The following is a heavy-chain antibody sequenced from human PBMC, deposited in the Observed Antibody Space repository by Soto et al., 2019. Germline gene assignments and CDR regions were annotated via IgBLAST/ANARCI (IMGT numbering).Heavy chain of an antibody. V-gene: IGHV1-69*08. D-gene: IGHD2-15*01. CDR3: ASVETQRYYYGMDV. CDR2: IIPILGTA. J-gene: IGHJ6*02. CDR1: GGTFSSYT. Sequence: ASVKVSCKASGGTFSSYTISWVRQAPGQGLEWMGRIIPILGTADYAQKFQGRVTITADESTSTAYMELSSLRSEDTAVYYCASVETQRYYYGMDVWGQGTTVTVSS.